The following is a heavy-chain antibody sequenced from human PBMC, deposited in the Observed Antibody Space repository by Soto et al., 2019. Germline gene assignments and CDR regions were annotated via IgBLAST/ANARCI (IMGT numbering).Heavy chain of an antibody. V-gene: IGHV4-59*01. J-gene: IGHJ5*02. CDR1: GGSIRSYY. CDR2: IYYSGST. CDR3: ARDHYLDYYGSGNNWFDP. D-gene: IGHD3-10*01. Sequence: SETLSLTCTVVGGSIRSYYWSWILQPPGKGLEWIGYIYYSGSTNYNPSLKSRVTISVDTSKNQFSLKLSSVTAADTAVYYCARDHYLDYYGSGNNWFDPWGQGTLVTVSS.